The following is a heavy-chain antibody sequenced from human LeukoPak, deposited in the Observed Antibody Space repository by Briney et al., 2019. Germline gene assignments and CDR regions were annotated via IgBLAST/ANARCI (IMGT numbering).Heavy chain of an antibody. V-gene: IGHV7-4-1*02. J-gene: IGHJ4*02. CDR1: GYTFTSYA. Sequence: ASVKVSCKASGYTFTSYAMNWVRQAPGQGLEWMGWINTNTGNPTYAQGFTGRFDFSLDTSVSTAYLQISSLKAEDTAVYYCARDTTYYDILTGYKTLDYWGQGTLVTVSS. CDR2: INTNTGNP. D-gene: IGHD3-9*01. CDR3: ARDTTYYDILTGYKTLDY.